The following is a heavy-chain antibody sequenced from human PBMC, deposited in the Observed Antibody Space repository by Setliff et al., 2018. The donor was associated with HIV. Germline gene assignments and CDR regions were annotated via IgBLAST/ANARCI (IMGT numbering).Heavy chain of an antibody. Sequence: GGSLRLSCAASGFTFSTYWMHWVRQVPGKGLVWVSRISSDGSGTNYADSVKGRFTISRDNAKNTLYLQMNSLRAEDTAMYYCARDPGDASGFWGHYQYYMDVWGKGTTVTVSS. CDR3: ARDPGDASGFWGHYQYYMDV. CDR2: ISSDGSGT. D-gene: IGHD3-16*01. J-gene: IGHJ6*03. CDR1: GFTFSTYW. V-gene: IGHV3-74*01.